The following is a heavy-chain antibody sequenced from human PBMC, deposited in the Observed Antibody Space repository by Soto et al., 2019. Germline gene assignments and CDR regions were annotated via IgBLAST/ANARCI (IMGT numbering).Heavy chain of an antibody. V-gene: IGHV3-23*01. Sequence: VGSLRLSCAASGSISTTTPLSWVRQAPGKGLEWVSTISGRGTNTYYADSVKGRFIISRDNLKNTVNLQMNGLGVEDTAIYYCATSFRYFDNWGQGTRVTVSS. J-gene: IGHJ4*02. CDR3: ATSFRYFDN. CDR2: ISGRGTNT. CDR1: GSISTTTP.